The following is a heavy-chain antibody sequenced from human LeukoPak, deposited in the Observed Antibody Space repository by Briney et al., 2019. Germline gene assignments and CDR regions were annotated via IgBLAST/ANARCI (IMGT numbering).Heavy chain of an antibody. V-gene: IGHV4-34*01. J-gene: IGHJ4*02. CDR1: GGSFSGYY. Sequence: PSETLSLTCAVYGGSFSGYYWSWIRQPPGKGLEWIGEINHSGSTNYNPSLKSRVTISVDTSKSQFSLKLSSVTAADTAVYYCARGPRFGYCSGGSCYVFDYWGQGTLVTVSS. CDR2: INHSGST. CDR3: ARGPRFGYCSGGSCYVFDY. D-gene: IGHD2-15*01.